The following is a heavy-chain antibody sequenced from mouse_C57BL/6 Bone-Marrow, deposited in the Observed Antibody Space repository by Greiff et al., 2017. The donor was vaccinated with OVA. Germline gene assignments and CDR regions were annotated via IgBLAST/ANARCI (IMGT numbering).Heavy chain of an antibody. CDR2: ISNGGGST. J-gene: IGHJ3*01. CDR1: GFTFSDYY. V-gene: IGHV5-12*01. D-gene: IGHD2-5*01. CDR3: ARRYYSIYDWFAY. Sequence: EVQGVESGGGLVQPGGSLKLSCEASGFTFSDYYMYWVRQTPEKRLEWVAYISNGGGSTYYPDTVKGRFTISRDNAKNTLYLQMSRLKSEDTAMYYCARRYYSIYDWFAYWGQGTLVTVSA.